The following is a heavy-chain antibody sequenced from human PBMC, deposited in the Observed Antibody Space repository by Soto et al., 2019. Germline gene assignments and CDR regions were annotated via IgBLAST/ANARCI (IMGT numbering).Heavy chain of an antibody. D-gene: IGHD2-21*02. CDR2: IIPIFGTA. V-gene: IGHV1-69*13. J-gene: IGHJ4*02. CDR3: ARGRGDHYFDY. CDR1: GGTFSSYA. Sequence: RASVKVSCKASGGTFSSYAISWVRQAPGQGLEWMGGIIPIFGTANYAQKFQGRVTITADESTSTAYMELSSLRSEDTAVYYCARGRGDHYFDYWGQGTLVTVSS.